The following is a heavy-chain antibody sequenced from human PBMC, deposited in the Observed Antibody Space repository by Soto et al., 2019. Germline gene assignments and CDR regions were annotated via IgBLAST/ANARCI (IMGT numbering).Heavy chain of an antibody. CDR3: ARQWLATDHFDY. CDR2: ISYDGSNK. V-gene: IGHV3-30-3*01. Sequence: QVQLVESGGGVVQPGRSLRLSCAASGFTFSRYAMHWVRQAPGKGLEWVAVISYDGSNKYYADSVKGRFTISRDNSKNTLYLQMNSLRAEDTAVYYCARQWLATDHFDYWGQGTLVTVSS. CDR1: GFTFSRYA. J-gene: IGHJ4*02. D-gene: IGHD6-19*01.